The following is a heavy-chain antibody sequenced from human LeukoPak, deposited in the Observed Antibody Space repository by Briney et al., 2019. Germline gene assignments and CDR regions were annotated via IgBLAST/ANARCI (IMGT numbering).Heavy chain of an antibody. V-gene: IGHV1-24*01. Sequence: ASVKVSCKVSGYTLTELSMHWVRQAPGKGLEWMGGFDPEDGETIYAQKFQGRVTMTEDTSTDTAYMELSSLRSEDTAVYYCATILWFGELSHSRLHTWGQGTLVTVSS. CDR1: GYTLTELS. D-gene: IGHD3-10*01. J-gene: IGHJ5*02. CDR2: FDPEDGET. CDR3: ATILWFGELSHSRLHT.